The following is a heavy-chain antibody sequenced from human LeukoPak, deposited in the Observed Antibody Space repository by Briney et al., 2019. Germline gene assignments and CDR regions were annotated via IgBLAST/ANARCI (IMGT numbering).Heavy chain of an antibody. CDR2: MNPNSGNT. V-gene: IGHV1-8*01. J-gene: IGHJ6*03. CDR3: ARGRALREPTAIYYYYMDV. Sequence: ASVKVSCKASGYTFTSYDINWVRQATGQGLEWMGWMNPNSGNTGYAQKFQGRVTMTRNTSISTAYMELSSLRSEDTAVYYCARGRALREPTAIYYYYMDVWGKGTTVTVSS. CDR1: GYTFTSYD. D-gene: IGHD1-14*01.